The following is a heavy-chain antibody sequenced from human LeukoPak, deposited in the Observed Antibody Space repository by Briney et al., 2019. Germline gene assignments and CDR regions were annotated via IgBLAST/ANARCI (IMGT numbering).Heavy chain of an antibody. D-gene: IGHD3-3*01. Sequence: PGGSLRLSCAASGFTFSSYAMSRARQAPGKGLEWVSDISGSGGNTYYADSVKGRFTISRDNSKNTLSLQMNSLRAEDTAVYYCAKGYDFLDYWGQGTLVTVSS. CDR3: AKGYDFLDY. CDR1: GFTFSSYA. J-gene: IGHJ4*02. V-gene: IGHV3-23*01. CDR2: ISGSGGNT.